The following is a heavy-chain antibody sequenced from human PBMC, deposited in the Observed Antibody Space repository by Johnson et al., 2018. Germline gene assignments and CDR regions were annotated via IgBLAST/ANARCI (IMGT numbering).Heavy chain of an antibody. D-gene: IGHD1-26*01. CDR3: ARAPLGATRTQYFPH. J-gene: IGHJ1*01. CDR2: INYSAST. CDR1: GGSFSDYY. Sequence: QVQLQQWGAGLLKPSETLSLTCAVYGGSFSDYYWSWIRQPPGKGLEWIGEINYSASTNYNPSLKSRVTISVDTSKNQFSLKLSSVIAADTAVYYCARAPLGATRTQYFPHWGKGTLVIVSS. V-gene: IGHV4-34*01.